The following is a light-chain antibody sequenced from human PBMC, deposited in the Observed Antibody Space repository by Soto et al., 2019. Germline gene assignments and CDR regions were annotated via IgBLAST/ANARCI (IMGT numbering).Light chain of an antibody. CDR1: SSDVGSYNL. J-gene: IGLJ3*02. V-gene: IGLV2-23*02. Sequence: QSASVSGSPGQSITISCTGTSSDVGSYNLVSWYRQHPGKAPKVIIYELSKRPSGVSNRFSGSKSGNTASLTISGLQAEDEADYYCCSYAGSSTLVFGGGTKLTVL. CDR3: CSYAGSSTLV. CDR2: ELS.